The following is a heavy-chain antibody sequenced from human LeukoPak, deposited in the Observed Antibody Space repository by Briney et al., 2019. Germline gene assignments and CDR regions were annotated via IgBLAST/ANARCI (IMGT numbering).Heavy chain of an antibody. CDR1: GFTFSSYS. CDR3: ARAPTVLVGYCSSSSCQADY. CDR2: ISSSSSYI. Sequence: GGSLRLSCAASGFTFSSYSMNWVRQAPGKGLEWVSSISSSSSYIYYADSVKGRFTISRDNAEDSLYLQMNSLRVEDTAVYYCARAPTVLVGYCSSSSCQADYWGQGTLVTVSS. V-gene: IGHV3-21*01. J-gene: IGHJ4*02. D-gene: IGHD2-2*01.